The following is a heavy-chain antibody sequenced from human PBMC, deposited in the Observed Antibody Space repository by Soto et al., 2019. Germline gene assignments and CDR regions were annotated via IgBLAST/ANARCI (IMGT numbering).Heavy chain of an antibody. V-gene: IGHV5-51*01. CDR3: ARQPSRGLLFYFYGMDV. CDR2: IYPGDSDT. J-gene: IGHJ6*02. D-gene: IGHD3-22*01. Sequence: GESLKISCKVSGYSFTSYWIGWVRQMPGKGLEWMGIIYPGDSDTRYSPSFQGQVTISADKSISTAYLQWSSLKASDTAMYYCARQPSRGLLFYFYGMDVWGQGTTVTVSS. CDR1: GYSFTSYW.